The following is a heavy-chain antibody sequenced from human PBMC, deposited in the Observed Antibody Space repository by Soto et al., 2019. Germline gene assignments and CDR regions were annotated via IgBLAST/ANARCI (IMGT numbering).Heavy chain of an antibody. J-gene: IGHJ6*02. CDR2: INPSGGST. V-gene: IGHV1-46*01. Sequence: GASVKVSCKASGYTFTSYYMHWVRQSPGQGLEWMGIINPSGGSTSYEQKFQGRVTMTREPSTSKVYMELSSLRSEDTAVYYCARDRDYYDSSGSPSPYYYYGMDVWGQGTTVTVSS. CDR3: ARDRDYYDSSGSPSPYYYYGMDV. CDR1: GYTFTSYY. D-gene: IGHD3-22*01.